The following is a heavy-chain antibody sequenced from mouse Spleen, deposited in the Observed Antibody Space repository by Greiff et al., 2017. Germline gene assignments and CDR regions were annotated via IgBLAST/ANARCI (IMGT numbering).Heavy chain of an antibody. CDR1: GFTFSSYA. J-gene: IGHJ4*01. Sequence: EVKLQESGGGLVKPGGSLKLSCAASGFTFSSYAMSWVRQTPEKRLEWVAAINSNGGSTYYPDTVKDRFTISRDNAKNTLYLQMSSLRSEDTALYYCARRTGYYAMDYWGQGTSVTVSS. CDR3: ARRTGYYAMDY. V-gene: IGHV5-6-2*01. CDR2: INSNGGST.